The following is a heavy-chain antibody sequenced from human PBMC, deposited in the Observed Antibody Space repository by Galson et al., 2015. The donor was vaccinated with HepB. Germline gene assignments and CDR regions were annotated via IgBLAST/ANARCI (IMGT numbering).Heavy chain of an antibody. CDR3: ARFYHIAVFAHWYFDL. V-gene: IGHV4-4*02. Sequence: ETLSLTCAVSGGSISSSNWWSWVRQPPGKGLEWIGEIYHSGSTNNNPSLKSRLTMSVDKSKNQFSLKLSSVTAADTAVYYCARFYHIAVFAHWYFDLWGRGTLVTVSS. CDR2: IYHSGST. J-gene: IGHJ2*01. CDR1: GGSISSSNW. D-gene: IGHD6-19*01.